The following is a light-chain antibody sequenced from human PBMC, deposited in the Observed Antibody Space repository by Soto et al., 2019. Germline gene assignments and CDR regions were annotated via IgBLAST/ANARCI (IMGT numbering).Light chain of an antibody. CDR2: DVS. Sequence: QSALTQPASVSGSPGQSITISCTGTSSDVGDYNYVSWYQQHPGKAPKLMIYDVSHRPSGISNRFSGSKSGNTASLTISGLQAEDEADYYCSSYTSSSTLVVFGGGTKLTV. CDR3: SSYTSSSTLVV. CDR1: SSDVGDYNY. J-gene: IGLJ2*01. V-gene: IGLV2-14*03.